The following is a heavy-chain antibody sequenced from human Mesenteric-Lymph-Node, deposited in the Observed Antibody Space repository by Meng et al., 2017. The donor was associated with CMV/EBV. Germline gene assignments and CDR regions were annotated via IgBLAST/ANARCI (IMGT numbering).Heavy chain of an antibody. J-gene: IGHJ4*02. CDR3: ARAGPYDILTGYYILNYDY. CDR2: ISAYNGNT. Sequence: TFTSYGISWVRQAPGQGLEWMGWISAYNGNTNYAQKLQGRVTMTTDTSTSTAYMELRSLRSDDTAVYYCARAGPYDILTGYYILNYDYWGQGTLVTVSS. D-gene: IGHD3-9*01. CDR1: TFTSYG. V-gene: IGHV1-18*01.